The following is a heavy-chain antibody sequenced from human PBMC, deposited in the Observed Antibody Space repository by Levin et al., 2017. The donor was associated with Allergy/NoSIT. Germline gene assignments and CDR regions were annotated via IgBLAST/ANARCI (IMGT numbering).Heavy chain of an antibody. Sequence: LSLTCAASGFSFSTSFMDWVRQAPGKGLVWLSRTNTDGRTTSYADSVKGRFSISRDNAKNTLYLQMNSLRAEDTAVYYCARELRGIYYAMDVWGQGTTVSVSS. V-gene: IGHV3-74*01. CDR1: GFSFSTSF. D-gene: IGHD3-10*01. CDR2: TNTDGRTT. J-gene: IGHJ6*02. CDR3: ARELRGIYYAMDV.